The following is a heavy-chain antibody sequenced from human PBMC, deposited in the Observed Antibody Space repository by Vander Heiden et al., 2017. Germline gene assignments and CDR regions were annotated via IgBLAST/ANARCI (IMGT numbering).Heavy chain of an antibody. D-gene: IGHD7-27*01. J-gene: IGHJ4*02. CDR2: IRSKSDGGTT. V-gene: IGHV3-15*01. CDR3: TTGGGTGDF. CDR1: QVTLTGTW. Sequence: EVQLVEYGGGLVDHGGSLRLPCAVYQVTLTGTWVSWVRQAPGKVLEWVGRIRSKSDGGTTDYAAPVKGRFTVSRDDSENTSFLQMNSLKTEDTAVYYCTTGGGTGDFWGQGTLVTVSS.